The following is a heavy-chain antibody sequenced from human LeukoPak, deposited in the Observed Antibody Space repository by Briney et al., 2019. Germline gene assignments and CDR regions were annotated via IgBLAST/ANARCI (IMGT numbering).Heavy chain of an antibody. D-gene: IGHD3-22*01. CDR1: GGTFSSYA. J-gene: IGHJ4*02. CDR3: ARDLGYYDSSGYYCGY. V-gene: IGHV1-69*13. Sequence: SVKVSCKASGGTFSSYAISWVRQAPGQGLEWMGGIIPIFGTANYAQKFHGRVTITADESTSTAYMELSSLRSEDTAVYYCARDLGYYDSSGYYCGYWGQGTLVTVSS. CDR2: IIPIFGTA.